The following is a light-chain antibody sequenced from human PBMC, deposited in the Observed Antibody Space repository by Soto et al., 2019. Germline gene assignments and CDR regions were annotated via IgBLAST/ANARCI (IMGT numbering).Light chain of an antibody. J-gene: IGKJ1*01. V-gene: IGKV1-27*01. CDR3: QKYKSAPLT. CDR1: QGISNY. Sequence: DIQMTQSPSSLSASVGDRVTITCRASQGISNYLAWYQQKPGKVPKLLIYAASSFQSWVRSRFIGSGSGTDFTLTISSLQPEDVAIYYCQKYKSAPLTFGQGTKVEIK. CDR2: AAS.